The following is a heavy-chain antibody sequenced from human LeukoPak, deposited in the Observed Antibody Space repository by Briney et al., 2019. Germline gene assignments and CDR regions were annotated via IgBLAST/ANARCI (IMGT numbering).Heavy chain of an antibody. CDR2: ISYDGSNK. V-gene: IGHV3-30-3*01. J-gene: IGHJ4*02. D-gene: IGHD1-26*01. CDR1: GFTFSSYA. Sequence: GSLRLSCAASGFTFSSYAMSWVRQAPGKGLEWVAVISYDGSNKYYADSVKGRFTISRDNSKNTLYLQMNSLRAEDTAVYYCARGRGATDYFDYWGQGTLVTVSS. CDR3: ARGRGATDYFDY.